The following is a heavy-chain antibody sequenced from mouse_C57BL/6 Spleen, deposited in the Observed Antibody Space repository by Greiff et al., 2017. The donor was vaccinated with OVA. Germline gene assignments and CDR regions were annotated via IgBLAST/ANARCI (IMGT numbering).Heavy chain of an antibody. CDR3: ARSYDSYAMDY. Sequence: QVHVKQPGAELVMPGASVKLSCKASGYTFTSYWMHWVKQRPGQGLEWIGEIDPSDSYTNYNQKFKGKSTLTVDKSSSTAYMQLSSLTSEDSAVYYCARSYDSYAMDYWGQGTSVTVSS. V-gene: IGHV1-69*01. J-gene: IGHJ4*01. CDR1: GYTFTSYW. D-gene: IGHD6-5*01. CDR2: IDPSDSYT.